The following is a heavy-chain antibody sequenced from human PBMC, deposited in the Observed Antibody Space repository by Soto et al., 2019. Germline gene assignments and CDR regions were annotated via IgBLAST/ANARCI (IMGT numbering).Heavy chain of an antibody. V-gene: IGHV3-30*19. CDR3: ARWGTTGGLDV. CDR1: GFTFRSYV. J-gene: IGHJ4*02. Sequence: QVQLVESGGGVVQPGTSLRLSCVGSGFTFRSYVIHWVRQAPGKGLEWVALTSYDGSNKYYDDSVKGRFTISRDNSRNTVLLQMDNLRLEDMALYYCARWGTTGGLDVWGQGTLVSVSS. CDR2: TSYDGSNK. D-gene: IGHD3-16*01.